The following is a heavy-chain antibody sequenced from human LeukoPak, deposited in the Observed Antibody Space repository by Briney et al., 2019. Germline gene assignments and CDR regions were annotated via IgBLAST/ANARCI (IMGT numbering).Heavy chain of an antibody. J-gene: IGHJ4*02. D-gene: IGHD5-18*01. Sequence: GGSLILSCAASGFILSNHAMSWVRQAPGKGLQWIAVSSGSGRTIEYEDSVKGRFTISRDNSKNTLSLQMNSLRVEDTAIYYCTKNVMVKGYIDYWGQGTVVTVSS. CDR1: GFILSNHA. V-gene: IGHV3-23*01. CDR3: TKNVMVKGYIDY. CDR2: SSGSGRTI.